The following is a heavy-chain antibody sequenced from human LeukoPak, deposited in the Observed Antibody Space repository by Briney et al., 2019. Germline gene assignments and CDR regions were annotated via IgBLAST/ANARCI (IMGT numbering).Heavy chain of an antibody. CDR3: ARVGSRRYYYYYMDV. V-gene: IGHV4-39*07. CDR2: IYHSGST. D-gene: IGHD2-15*01. J-gene: IGHJ6*03. Sequence: SETLSLTCTVSSGSISSSSYYWGWIRQPPGKGLEWIASIYHSGSTWYNPSLKSRVTISVDTSKNQFSLKLSSVTAADTAVYYCARVGSRRYYYYYMDVWGKGTTVTVSS. CDR1: SGSISSSSYY.